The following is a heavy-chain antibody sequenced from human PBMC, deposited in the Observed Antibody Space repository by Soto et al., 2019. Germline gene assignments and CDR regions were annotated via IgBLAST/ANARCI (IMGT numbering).Heavy chain of an antibody. CDR3: ARDPWAADY. CDR2: VYSGGST. J-gene: IGHJ4*02. Sequence: EVQLVESGGGLVQPGGALRLSGAASGFTVSTKYMSWVRQAPGKWLEWVSVVYSGGSTVYADSVRGRFTISRDNSKITVNLQMNSLRAADTAVYYWARDPWAADYWGQGTLVTVSS. CDR1: GFTVSTKY. V-gene: IGHV3-66*01. D-gene: IGHD3-16*01.